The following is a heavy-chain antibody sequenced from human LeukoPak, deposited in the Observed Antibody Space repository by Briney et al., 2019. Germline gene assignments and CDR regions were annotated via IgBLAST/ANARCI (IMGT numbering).Heavy chain of an antibody. V-gene: IGHV4-61*02. CDR3: ARVSPSGVWDV. CDR2: IYTTGSS. D-gene: IGHD3-10*01. CDR1: GGSISGINYY. Sequence: SETLSLTCTVSGGSISGINYYWTWIRQPAGKGLEWIGRIYTTGSSNYNPSLKSRVTISVDTSNNQFSLKLSSVTAADTAVYYCARVSPSGVWDVWGQVTTVTVSS. J-gene: IGHJ6*02.